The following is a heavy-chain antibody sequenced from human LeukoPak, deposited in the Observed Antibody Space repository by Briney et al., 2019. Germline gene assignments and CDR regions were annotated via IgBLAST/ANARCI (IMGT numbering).Heavy chain of an antibody. CDR2: ISSSSSYI. J-gene: IGHJ4*02. V-gene: IGHV3-21*01. Sequence: GGSLRLSCAASGFTFSSYSMNWVRQAPGKGLEWVSSISSSSSYIYYADSVKGRFTISRDNAKNSLYLQMNSLRAEDTAVYYFARAPNYFDSSVYYYDFDYWGQGTLVTASS. D-gene: IGHD3-22*01. CDR1: GFTFSSYS. CDR3: ARAPNYFDSSVYYYDFDY.